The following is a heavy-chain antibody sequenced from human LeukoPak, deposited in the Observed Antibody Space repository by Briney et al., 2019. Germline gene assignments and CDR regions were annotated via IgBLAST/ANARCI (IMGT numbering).Heavy chain of an antibody. D-gene: IGHD2-2*01. CDR3: ARAYQLPPNWFDP. V-gene: IGHV1-8*03. CDR2: MNPNSGNT. Sequence: ASVKVSCKASGYTFTSYDINWVRQATGQGLEWMGWMNPNSGNTGYAQKFQGRVTITGNTSISTAYMELSSLRSEDTAVYYCARAYQLPPNWFDPWGQGTLVTVSS. J-gene: IGHJ5*02. CDR1: GYTFTSYD.